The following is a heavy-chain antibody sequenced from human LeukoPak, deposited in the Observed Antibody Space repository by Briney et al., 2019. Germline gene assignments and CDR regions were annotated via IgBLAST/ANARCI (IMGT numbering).Heavy chain of an antibody. D-gene: IGHD3-3*01. CDR1: GFTFSSYA. Sequence: PGGSLRLSCAASGFTFSSYAMSWVRQAPGKGLEWVSAISGSGGSTYYADSVKGRFTISRDNSKNTLYLQMNSLRAEDTAVYYCAKDLSHYDFWSGYYTDEGWFDYWGQGTLVTVSS. CDR2: ISGSGGST. CDR3: AKDLSHYDFWSGYYTDEGWFDY. J-gene: IGHJ4*02. V-gene: IGHV3-23*01.